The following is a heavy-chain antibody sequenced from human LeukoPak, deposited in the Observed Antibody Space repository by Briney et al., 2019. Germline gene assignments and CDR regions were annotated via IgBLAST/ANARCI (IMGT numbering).Heavy chain of an antibody. D-gene: IGHD3-3*01. J-gene: IGHJ4*02. Sequence: SETLSLTCTVSGGSISSYYWSWIRQPPGKGLEWIGYIYYSGSTNYNPSLKGRVTISVDTSKNQFSLKLSSVTAADTAVYYCARVERFFDYWGQGTLVTVSS. CDR2: IYYSGST. CDR1: GGSISSYY. CDR3: ARVERFFDY. V-gene: IGHV4-59*01.